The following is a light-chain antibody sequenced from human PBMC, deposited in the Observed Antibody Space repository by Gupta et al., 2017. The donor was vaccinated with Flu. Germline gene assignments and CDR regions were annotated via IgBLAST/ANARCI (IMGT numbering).Light chain of an antibody. CDR3: QQYANLPT. CDR2: DAS. Sequence: VGDRVTITCQASQDIRKYLNWYQQRPGKAPKLLIYDASNSEKGVPSRFSGSGSGTEFTVTVSSLQPEDFATYYCQQYANLPTFGQGTKVDIK. V-gene: IGKV1-33*01. J-gene: IGKJ1*01. CDR1: QDIRKY.